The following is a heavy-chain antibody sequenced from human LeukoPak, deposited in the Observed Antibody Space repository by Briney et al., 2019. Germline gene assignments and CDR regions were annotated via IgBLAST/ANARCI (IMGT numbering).Heavy chain of an antibody. CDR3: ARGAPQGIAAAGTLFDY. CDR2: IYYSGST. D-gene: IGHD6-13*01. V-gene: IGHV4-39*06. Sequence: TSETLSLTCTVSGGSISSSSYYWGWIRQPPGKGLEWIGSIYYSGSTYYNPSLKSRVTISVDTSKNQFPLKLSSVTAADTAVYYCARGAPQGIAAAGTLFDYWGQGTLVTVSS. CDR1: GGSISSSSYY. J-gene: IGHJ4*02.